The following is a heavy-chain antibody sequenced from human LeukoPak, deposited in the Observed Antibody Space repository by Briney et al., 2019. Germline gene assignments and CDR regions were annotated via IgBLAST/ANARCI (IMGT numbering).Heavy chain of an antibody. V-gene: IGHV5-51*01. CDR1: GYNFINYW. CDR2: IYPGDSDT. CDR3: VSLNEERRIANYFDY. D-gene: IGHD6-6*01. J-gene: IGHJ4*02. Sequence: GESLKISCKGSGYNFINYWIGWVRQMPGKGLEYMGIIYPGDSDTRYSPSFQGQVTISADKSITTAYLQWSSLRASDTAMYYCVSLNEERRIANYFDYWGQGTLVTVSS.